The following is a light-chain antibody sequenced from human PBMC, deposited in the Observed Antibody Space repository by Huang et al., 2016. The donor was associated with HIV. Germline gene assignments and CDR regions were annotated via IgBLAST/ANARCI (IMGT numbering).Light chain of an antibody. Sequence: EIVLTQSPATLSLSPGDRATLSCRASQSISTFFAWYQHKPGQAPRLLIYDASTRAAGIPPRFSCSGSGTDFTLTISSLEPEDFAIYYCQQRSNWPPLTFGGGTKVEIK. CDR3: QQRSNWPPLT. CDR1: QSISTF. J-gene: IGKJ4*01. CDR2: DAS. V-gene: IGKV3-11*01.